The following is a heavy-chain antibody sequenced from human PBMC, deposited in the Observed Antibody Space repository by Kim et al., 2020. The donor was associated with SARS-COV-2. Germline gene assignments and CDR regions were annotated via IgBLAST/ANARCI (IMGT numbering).Heavy chain of an antibody. CDR1: GYTFTSYG. Sequence: ASVKVSCKASGYTFTSYGISWVRQAPGQGLEWMGWISAYNGNTNYAQKLQGRVTMTTDTSTSTAYMELRSLRSDDTAVYYCARDLDIVVVPAAPKAMDHAFDIWGQGTMVTVSS. D-gene: IGHD2-2*01. V-gene: IGHV1-18*01. CDR3: ARDLDIVVVPAAPKAMDHAFDI. J-gene: IGHJ3*02. CDR2: ISAYNGNT.